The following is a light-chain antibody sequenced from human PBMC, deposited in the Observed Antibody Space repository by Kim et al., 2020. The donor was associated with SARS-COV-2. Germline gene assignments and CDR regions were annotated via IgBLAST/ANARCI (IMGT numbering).Light chain of an antibody. J-gene: IGKJ2*01. CDR2: GTS. V-gene: IGKV3-20*01. Sequence: FSPGERATLSCRASQSVARNHLAWFQQKPGQAPRLLIYGTSSRATGIPDRFSASESGTDFTLTISRLEPEDFAVYYCQQYDRSPYTFGQGTKLEI. CDR3: QQYDRSPYT. CDR1: QSVARNH.